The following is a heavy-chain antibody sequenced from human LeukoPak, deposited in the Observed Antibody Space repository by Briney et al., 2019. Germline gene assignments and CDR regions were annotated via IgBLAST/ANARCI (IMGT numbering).Heavy chain of an antibody. CDR1: GYTLSELS. Sequence: WASVKVSCKISGYTLSELSMHWVRQAPGKGLEWMGGFEPESAEIIHAQKFQGRVTMTEDTSTDTAYLELSSLKSEDTAVYYCAAGTYYSLTTVYWGQGTLVTVSS. J-gene: IGHJ4*02. D-gene: IGHD3-10*01. CDR2: FEPESAEI. V-gene: IGHV1-24*01. CDR3: AAGTYYSLTTVY.